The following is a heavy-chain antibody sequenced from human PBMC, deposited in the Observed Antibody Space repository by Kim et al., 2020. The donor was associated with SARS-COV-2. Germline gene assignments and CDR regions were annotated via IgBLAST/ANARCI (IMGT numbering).Heavy chain of an antibody. CDR3: ARKGYSGYGRSLGPLGWFDP. J-gene: IGHJ5*02. V-gene: IGHV4-34*01. D-gene: IGHD5-12*01. CDR1: GGSFSGYY. CDR2: INHSGST. Sequence: SETLSLTCAVYGGSFSGYYWSWIRQPPGKGLEWIGEINHSGSTNYNPSLKSRVTISVDTSKNQFSLKLSSVTAADTAVYYCARKGYSGYGRSLGPLGWFDPWGQGTLVTVSS.